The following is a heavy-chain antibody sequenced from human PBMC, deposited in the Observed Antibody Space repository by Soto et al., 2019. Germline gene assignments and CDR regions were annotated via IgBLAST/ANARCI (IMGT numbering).Heavy chain of an antibody. V-gene: IGHV1-46*01. Sequence: GPVEVSRKASGYALTHYYMDWGGQAPGQGGEGVGIINPSGGSTSYAQKFQGRVTMTRDTSTSTVYMELSSLRSEDTAVYYCARVLRGYCSSTSCSAWGAFDIWGQGTMVTVS. D-gene: IGHD2-2*01. CDR2: INPSGGST. CDR1: GYALTHYY. CDR3: ARVLRGYCSSTSCSAWGAFDI. J-gene: IGHJ3*02.